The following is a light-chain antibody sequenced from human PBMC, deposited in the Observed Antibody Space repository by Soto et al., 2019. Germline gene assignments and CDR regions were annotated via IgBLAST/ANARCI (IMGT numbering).Light chain of an antibody. Sequence: EIVLTQSPATLSLSPGARATLSCRASQSVSSSLAWYQQKPGQAPRLLIYDASNRATGIPARFSGSWSGTDFALTISSLEPEDFAVYYCQQRSNWPPSTFGQGTKLEIK. CDR3: QQRSNWPPST. V-gene: IGKV3-11*01. CDR1: QSVSSS. CDR2: DAS. J-gene: IGKJ2*01.